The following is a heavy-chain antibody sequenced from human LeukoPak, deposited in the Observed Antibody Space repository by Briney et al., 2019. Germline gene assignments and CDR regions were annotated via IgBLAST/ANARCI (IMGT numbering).Heavy chain of an antibody. CDR3: ARLIVGAQPPGVAFDI. CDR1: GYTFTGYY. J-gene: IGHJ3*02. D-gene: IGHD1-26*01. CDR2: INPNSGGT. V-gene: IGHV1-2*02. Sequence: ASVKVSCKASGYTFTGYYMHWVRQAPGQGLEWMGWINPNSGGTNYAQKFQGRVTMTRDTSISTAYMELSRLRSDDTAVYYCARLIVGAQPPGVAFDIWGQGTMVTVSS.